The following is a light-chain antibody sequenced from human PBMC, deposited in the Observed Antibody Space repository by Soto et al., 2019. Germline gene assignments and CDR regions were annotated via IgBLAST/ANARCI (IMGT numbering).Light chain of an antibody. V-gene: IGKV3-15*01. CDR2: GAS. CDR3: QQYNNWPPT. CDR1: QSVSSN. Sequence: EIVMTQSPATLSVSPGERATLSCRASQSVSSNLGWYQQKPGQAPRLLIYGASTRATGIPASFSGSGSGTEFTLTISSLQSEDFAVYYCQQYNNWPPTFGQGTKVEIK. J-gene: IGKJ1*01.